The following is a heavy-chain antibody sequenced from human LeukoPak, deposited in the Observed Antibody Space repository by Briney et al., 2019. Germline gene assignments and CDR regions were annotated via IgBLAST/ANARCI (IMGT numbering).Heavy chain of an antibody. CDR3: ATRALGSSWYLYSYYYYMDV. J-gene: IGHJ6*03. V-gene: IGHV3-48*04. CDR2: ISDSSRTI. Sequence: PGGSLRLSCAASGFAFSSYSMNWIRQAPGKGLEWLSYISDSSRTIYYAESVKGRFTISRDNAKNSLYLQMNSLRAEDTAVYYCATRALGSSWYLYSYYYYMDVWGKGTTVTVSS. CDR1: GFAFSSYS. D-gene: IGHD6-13*01.